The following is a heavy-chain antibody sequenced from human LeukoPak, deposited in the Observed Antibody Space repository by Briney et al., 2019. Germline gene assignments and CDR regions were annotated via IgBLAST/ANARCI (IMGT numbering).Heavy chain of an antibody. CDR1: GFTFSDYY. J-gene: IGHJ4*02. D-gene: IGHD3-3*01. Sequence: GGSLRLSCAASGFTFSDYYMSWVRQAPGKGLEWVSYISSSGSTIYYADSVKGRFTISRDNAKNSLYLQMSSLRAEDTAVYYCARDDFWSGYYCFDYWGQGTLVTVSS. CDR2: ISSSGSTI. V-gene: IGHV3-11*04. CDR3: ARDDFWSGYYCFDY.